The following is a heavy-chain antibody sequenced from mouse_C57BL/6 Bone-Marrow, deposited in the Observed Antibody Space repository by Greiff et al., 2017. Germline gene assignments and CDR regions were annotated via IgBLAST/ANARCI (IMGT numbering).Heavy chain of an antibody. J-gene: IGHJ3*01. CDR2: IWSGGST. CDR1: GFSLTSYG. CDR3: ARNFWFAY. V-gene: IGHV2-2*01. Sequence: QVQLQQSGPGLVQPSQSLSITCTVSGFSLTSYGVHWVRQSPGTGLEWLGVIWSGGSTDYNAAFISRLSISKDNSKSQVFFKMNSLQADDTAIYYCARNFWFAYWGQGTLVTVSA.